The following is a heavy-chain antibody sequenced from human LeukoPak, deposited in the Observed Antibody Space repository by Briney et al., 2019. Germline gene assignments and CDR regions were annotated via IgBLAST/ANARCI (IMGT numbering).Heavy chain of an antibody. D-gene: IGHD3-9*01. V-gene: IGHV4-59*12. CDR1: GGSISSYY. CDR3: ARATLSDILTARGYFDY. J-gene: IGHJ4*02. CDR2: IYYSGST. Sequence: SETLSLTCTVSGGSISSYYWSWIRQPPGKGLEWIGYIYYSGSTNYNPSLKSRVTISVDTSKNQFSLKLSSVTAADTAVYYCARATLSDILTARGYFDYWGQGTLVTVSS.